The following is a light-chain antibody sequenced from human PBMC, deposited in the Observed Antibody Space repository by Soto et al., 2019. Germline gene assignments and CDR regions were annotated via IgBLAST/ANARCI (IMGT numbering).Light chain of an antibody. J-gene: IGKJ1*01. CDR3: QQYNGYSRT. CDR2: DVS. Sequence: DIQMTLSPSSLSAPVVDRVTITCRASQSIGDSLAWYQQKPGKAPYLLISDVSSLERGVPSRFSGSGSGTEFTLTISSMQPDDFAPFYCQQYNGYSRTFGQGTKVDI. V-gene: IGKV1-5*01. CDR1: QSIGDS.